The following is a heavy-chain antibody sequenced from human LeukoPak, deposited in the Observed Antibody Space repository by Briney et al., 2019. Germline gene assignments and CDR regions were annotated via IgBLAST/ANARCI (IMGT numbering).Heavy chain of an antibody. J-gene: IGHJ4*02. CDR3: ARASTVNDFWSGSIMHYFDY. V-gene: IGHV4-39*07. CDR1: DGSISSSSYY. CDR2: IYYSGST. D-gene: IGHD3-3*01. Sequence: PSETLSLTCTVSDGSISSSSYYWGWIRQPPGKGLEWIGSIYYSGSTYYNPSLKSRVTISVDTSKNQFSLKLSSVTAADTAVYYCARASTVNDFWSGSIMHYFDYWGQGTLVTVSS.